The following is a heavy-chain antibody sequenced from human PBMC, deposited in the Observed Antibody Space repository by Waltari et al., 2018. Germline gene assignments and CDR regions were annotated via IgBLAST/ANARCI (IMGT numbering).Heavy chain of an antibody. D-gene: IGHD3-22*01. CDR2: ISYNVRNI. Sequence: VKLVESGGGVVQPGRSRRLPCAASECTFGSEAMHWVRQAPGKGLEWVAVISYNVRNIYYVDSVKGRFSISRDNSEKMLYLQMNSLRAEDTAVYYCARDYCDRTNCHGMDVWGQGTTVTVFS. CDR3: ARDYCDRTNCHGMDV. CDR1: ECTFGSEA. V-gene: IGHV3-30*04. J-gene: IGHJ6*02.